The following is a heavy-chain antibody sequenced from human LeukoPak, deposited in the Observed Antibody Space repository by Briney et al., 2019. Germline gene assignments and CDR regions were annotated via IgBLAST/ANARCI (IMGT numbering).Heavy chain of an antibody. CDR1: GYSFTAYY. V-gene: IGHV1-2*02. CDR2: ISPNTDCT. D-gene: IGHD2-2*01. CDR3: ARGPQKIYCDTTTCLTDY. J-gene: IGHJ4*02. Sequence: ASVKVSCKSSGYSFTAYYIHWVRQAPGQGLEWMGWISPNTDCTNYAQKFQGRVSMTRDTSISTAYMELSRLRSDDTAVFYCARGPQKIYCDTTTCLTDYWGQGTLVTVSS.